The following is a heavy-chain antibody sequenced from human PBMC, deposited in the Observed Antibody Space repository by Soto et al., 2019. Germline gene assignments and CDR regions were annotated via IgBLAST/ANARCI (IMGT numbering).Heavy chain of an antibody. J-gene: IGHJ5*02. V-gene: IGHV4-39*01. CDR2: IYYSGST. CDR1: GGSISSSSYY. CDR3: ARRYLAARPVFSPYNWFDP. Sequence: PSETLSLTCTVSGGSISSSSYYWGWIRQPPGKGLEWIGSIYYSGSTYYNPSLKSRVTISVDTSKNQFSLKLSSVTAADTAVYYCARRYLAARPVFSPYNWFDPWGQGTLVTVSS. D-gene: IGHD6-6*01.